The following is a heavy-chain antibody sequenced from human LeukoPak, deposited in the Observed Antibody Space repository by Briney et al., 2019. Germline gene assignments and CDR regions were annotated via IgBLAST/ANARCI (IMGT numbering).Heavy chain of an antibody. V-gene: IGHV4-59*01. CDR1: GGSISSYY. D-gene: IGHD3-10*01. CDR3: ARGWVVRGARGAFDI. CDR2: IYYSGST. Sequence: SETLSPTCTVSGGSISSYYWSWIRQPPGKGLEWIGYIYYSGSTNYNPSLKSRVTISVDTSKNQFSLKLSSVTAADTAVYYCARGWVVRGARGAFDIWGQGTMVTVSS. J-gene: IGHJ3*02.